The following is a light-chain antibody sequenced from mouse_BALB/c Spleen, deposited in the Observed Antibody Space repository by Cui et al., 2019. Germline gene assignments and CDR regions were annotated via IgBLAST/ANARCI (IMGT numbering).Light chain of an antibody. J-gene: IGKJ2*01. CDR2: EAS. CDR1: QNINVW. CDR3: QQGQSYPLT. V-gene: IGKV10-94*04. Sequence: DIQMNQSPSRLSASLSDTITSTAHASQNINVWFSWYQQKPGNIPKLLIYEASTLHRGVPSRFSGSGSGTGFTLTISSLQPEDIATYYCQQGQSYPLTFGGGTKLEIK.